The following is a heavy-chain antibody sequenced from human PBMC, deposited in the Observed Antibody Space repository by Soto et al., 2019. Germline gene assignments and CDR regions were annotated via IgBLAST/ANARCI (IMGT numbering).Heavy chain of an antibody. J-gene: IGHJ6*02. CDR3: ARGPPGIAAAGNSGMDV. CDR1: GFTFSDYY. V-gene: IGHV3-11*06. Sequence: QVQLVESGGGLVKPGGSLRLSCAASGFTFSDYYMSWIRQAPGKGLEWVSYISSSSSYTNYADSVRGRFSIYRDNAKNSLYLQMNSLRAEDTAVYYCARGPPGIAAAGNSGMDVWGQGTTVTVSS. CDR2: ISSSSSYT. D-gene: IGHD6-13*01.